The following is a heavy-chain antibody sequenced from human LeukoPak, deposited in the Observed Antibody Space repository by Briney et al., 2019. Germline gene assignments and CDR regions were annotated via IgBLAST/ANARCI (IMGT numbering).Heavy chain of an antibody. CDR1: GFTFSSYA. Sequence: GGSLRLSRAASGFTFSSYAMSWVRQAPGKGLEWVSAISGSGGSTYYADPVKGRFTISRDNSKNTLYLQMNSLRAEDTAVYYCAKASSSGWYGEDYYYGMDVWGQGTTVTVSS. J-gene: IGHJ6*02. V-gene: IGHV3-23*01. D-gene: IGHD6-19*01. CDR2: ISGSGGST. CDR3: AKASSSGWYGEDYYYGMDV.